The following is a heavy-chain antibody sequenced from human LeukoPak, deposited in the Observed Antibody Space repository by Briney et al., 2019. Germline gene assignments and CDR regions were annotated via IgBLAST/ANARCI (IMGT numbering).Heavy chain of an antibody. Sequence: SETLSLTCTVSGGPIRSYYWSWMRQPPGKGLEWIGRIYTSGSTNYNPSLKSRVTMSVDTSKNQFSLKLTSVTAADTAVYYCARAPFSSGYYLDYYYYMDVWGKGTTVTVSS. V-gene: IGHV4-4*07. CDR2: IYTSGST. CDR1: GGPIRSYY. J-gene: IGHJ6*03. D-gene: IGHD3-22*01. CDR3: ARAPFSSGYYLDYYYYMDV.